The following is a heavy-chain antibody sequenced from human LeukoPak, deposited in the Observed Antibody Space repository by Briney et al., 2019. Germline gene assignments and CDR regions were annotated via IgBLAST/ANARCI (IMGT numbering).Heavy chain of an antibody. Sequence: GSLRLSCAASGFTFSSYAMSWVRQAPGKGLEWVSAISGSGGSTYYADSVKGRFTISRDNSKNTLYLQMNSLRAEDTAVYYCATDIVVVVAATGPDAFDIWGQGTMVTVSS. CDR1: GFTFSSYA. CDR2: ISGSGGST. V-gene: IGHV3-23*01. CDR3: ATDIVVVVAATGPDAFDI. J-gene: IGHJ3*02. D-gene: IGHD2-15*01.